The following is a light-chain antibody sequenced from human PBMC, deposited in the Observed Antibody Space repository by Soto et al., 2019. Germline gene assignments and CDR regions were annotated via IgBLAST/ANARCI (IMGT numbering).Light chain of an antibody. Sequence: EIVLTQSPATLSLSPGERATLSCRASQSFSSYLAWYQQKPGQAPRLLIDDASKRATGIPARFSGRGSGTDFTLTVSSREPEDFAVYYCQQRSYWPPVITFGQGTRLEIK. V-gene: IGKV3-11*01. CDR2: DAS. J-gene: IGKJ5*01. CDR1: QSFSSY. CDR3: QQRSYWPPVIT.